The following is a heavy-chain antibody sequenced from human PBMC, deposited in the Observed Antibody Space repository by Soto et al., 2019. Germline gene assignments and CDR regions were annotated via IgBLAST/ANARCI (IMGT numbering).Heavy chain of an antibody. D-gene: IGHD6-13*01. CDR3: ARGTSSILVDAFDI. CDR2: ISYDGSNK. V-gene: IGHV3-30-3*01. J-gene: IGHJ3*02. Sequence: QVQLVESGGGVVQPGRSLRLSCAASGFTFSSYAMHWVRQAPGKGLEWVAVISYDGSNKYYADSVKGRFTISRDNSKNTLYLQMNSLRAEDTAVYYCARGTSSILVDAFDIWGQGTMVTVSS. CDR1: GFTFSSYA.